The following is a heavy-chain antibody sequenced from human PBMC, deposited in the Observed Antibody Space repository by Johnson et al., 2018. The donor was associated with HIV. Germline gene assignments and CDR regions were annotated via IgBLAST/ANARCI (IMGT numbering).Heavy chain of an antibody. V-gene: IGHV3-30*04. CDR3: ARDAPDSGSYHAFDI. CDR1: GFTFSSYA. CDR2: ISYDGSDK. Sequence: QMHLVESGGGVVQPGRSLRLSCAASGFTFSSYAIHWVRQAPGTGLEWVAVISYDGSDKDYADSVKGRFTISRDNAKNTLYLQMNSLRAEDTAVYYCARDAPDSGSYHAFDIWGQGTMVTVSS. D-gene: IGHD1-26*01. J-gene: IGHJ3*02.